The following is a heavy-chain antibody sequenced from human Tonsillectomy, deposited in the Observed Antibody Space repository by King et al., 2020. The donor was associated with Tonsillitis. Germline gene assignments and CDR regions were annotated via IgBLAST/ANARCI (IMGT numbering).Heavy chain of an antibody. Sequence: QLQESGSGLVKPSQTLSLTCAVSGGSISSGGYSWSWIRQPPGKGLEWIGYIYHSGSTYYNPSLKSRVTISVDRSKNQFSLKLSSVTAADTAVYYCARVVVVRGGIRPKYNWFDPWGQGTLVTVSS. CDR1: GGSISSGGYS. J-gene: IGHJ5*02. CDR3: ARVVVVRGGIRPKYNWFDP. V-gene: IGHV4-30-2*01. CDR2: IYHSGST. D-gene: IGHD3-10*01.